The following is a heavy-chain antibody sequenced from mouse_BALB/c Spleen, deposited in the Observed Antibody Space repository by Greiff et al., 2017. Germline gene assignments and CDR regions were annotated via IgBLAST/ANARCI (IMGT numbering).Heavy chain of an antibody. CDR3: ARDPGYYYGSSFAY. CDR2: ISYDGSN. CDR1: GYSITSGYY. V-gene: IGHV3-6*02. Sequence: EVKLQESGPGLVKPSQSLSLTCSVTGYSITSGYYWNWIRQFPGNKLEWMGYISYDGSNNYNPSLKNRISITRDTSKNQFFLKLNSVTTEDTATYYCARDPGYYYGSSFAYWGQGTLVTVSA. D-gene: IGHD1-1*01. J-gene: IGHJ3*01.